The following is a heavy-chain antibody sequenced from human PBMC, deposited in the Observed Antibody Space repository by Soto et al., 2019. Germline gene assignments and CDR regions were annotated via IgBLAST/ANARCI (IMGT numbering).Heavy chain of an antibody. CDR1: GYSFTSYW. Sequence: PGESLKISCKGSGYSFTSYWIGWVRQMPGKGLEWMGIIYPGGSDTRYSPSFQGQVTISADKSISTAYLQWSSLKASDTAMYYCARHRRETRTGTSHYYYYGMDVWGQGTTVTVSS. CDR2: IYPGGSDT. J-gene: IGHJ6*02. CDR3: ARHRRETRTGTSHYYYYGMDV. V-gene: IGHV5-51*01. D-gene: IGHD1-1*01.